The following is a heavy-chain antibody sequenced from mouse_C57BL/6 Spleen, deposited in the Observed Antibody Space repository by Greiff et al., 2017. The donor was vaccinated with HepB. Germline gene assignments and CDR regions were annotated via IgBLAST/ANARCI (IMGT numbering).Heavy chain of an antibody. CDR1: GYTFTDYE. D-gene: IGHD2-4*01. V-gene: IGHV1-15*01. Sequence: VKLMESGAELVRPGASVTLSCKASGYTFTDYEMHWVKQTPVHGLEWIGAIDPETGGTAYNQKFKGKAILTADKSSSTAYMELRSLTSEDSAVYYCTRNYDYGWGQGTTLTVSS. CDR2: IDPETGGT. J-gene: IGHJ2*01. CDR3: TRNYDYG.